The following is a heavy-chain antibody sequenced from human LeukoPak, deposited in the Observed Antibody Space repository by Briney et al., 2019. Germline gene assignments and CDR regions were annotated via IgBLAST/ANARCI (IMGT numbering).Heavy chain of an antibody. J-gene: IGHJ2*01. V-gene: IGHV4-39*02. CDR1: GGSLSSTNYY. CDR2: ISYSGSR. CDR3: ARDGRIERGDWYLDL. D-gene: IGHD1-26*01. Sequence: SETLSLTCTVSGGSLSSTNYYWGWIRQPPGKGLEWIGSISYSGSRYYNPSLKSRVSISGDTSRNHFSMMLSSVTAADTAVYYCARDGRIERGDWYLDLWGRGTLVTVSS.